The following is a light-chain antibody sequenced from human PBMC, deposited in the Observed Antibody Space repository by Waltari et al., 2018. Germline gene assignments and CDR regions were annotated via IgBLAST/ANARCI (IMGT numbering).Light chain of an antibody. J-gene: IGKJ1*01. Sequence: EVVLMQSPGNLSLYPGARATLSCRASQSVSRYLAWDQQKPGQAPRLLIYDTSTRATGIPDRFKGSESVTDFSLTSSRLDPEDFAVYYCQKYGTLPATFGQGTKVEVK. CDR3: QKYGTLPAT. CDR2: DTS. CDR1: QSVSRY. V-gene: IGKV3-20*01.